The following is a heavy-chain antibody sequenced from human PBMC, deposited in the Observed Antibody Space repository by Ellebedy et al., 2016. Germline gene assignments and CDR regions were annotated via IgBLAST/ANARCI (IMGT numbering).Heavy chain of an antibody. CDR2: ISAYNGRT. CDR3: ARDPLFYYSYYYMDV. V-gene: IGHV1-18*01. J-gene: IGHJ6*03. CDR1: GYTFTSYG. Sequence: ASVKVSXKASGYTFTSYGISWVRQARGQGLEWMGWISAYNGRTNYAQKLQGRVTMTTDTSTSTAYMELRSLRSDDTAVYYCARDPLFYYSYYYMDVWGKGTTVTVSS.